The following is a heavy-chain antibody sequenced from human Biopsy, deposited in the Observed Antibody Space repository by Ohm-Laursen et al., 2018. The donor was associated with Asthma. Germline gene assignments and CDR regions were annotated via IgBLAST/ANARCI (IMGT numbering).Heavy chain of an antibody. CDR1: GGTFNTYV. Sequence: SVKVSCKPLGGTFNTYVIGWVRQAPGQGLKWMGGINSVFGTTTYPQKFQDRVTITADDSTSTVYMELSSLRSEDTAVYYCARKAGSCISRTCYSLDFRGQGTLVTVSS. CDR2: INSVFGTT. V-gene: IGHV1-69*13. CDR3: ARKAGSCISRTCYSLDF. D-gene: IGHD2-2*01. J-gene: IGHJ4*02.